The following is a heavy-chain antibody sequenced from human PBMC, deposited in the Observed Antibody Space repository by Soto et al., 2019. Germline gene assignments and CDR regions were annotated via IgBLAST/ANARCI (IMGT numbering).Heavy chain of an antibody. V-gene: IGHV1-69*02. CDR1: GGTFSSYT. CDR3: ATGRDYYGSGSPRMVDY. J-gene: IGHJ4*02. Sequence: ASVKVSCKASGGTFSSYTISWVRQAPGQGLEWMGRIIPILGIANYAQKFQGRVTITADKSTSTAYMGLSSLRSEDTAVYYCATGRDYYGSGSPRMVDYWGQGTLVTVSS. D-gene: IGHD3-10*01. CDR2: IIPILGIA.